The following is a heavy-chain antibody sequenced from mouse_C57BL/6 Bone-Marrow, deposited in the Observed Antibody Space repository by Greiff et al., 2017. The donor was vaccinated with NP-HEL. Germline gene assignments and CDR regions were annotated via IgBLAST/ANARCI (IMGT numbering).Heavy chain of an antibody. CDR2: INPYNGDT. J-gene: IGHJ2*01. CDR3: AREGAYAGY. V-gene: IGHV1-20*01. Sequence: LVESGPELVKPGDSVKISCKASGYSFTGYFMNWVMQSHGKSLEWIGRINPYNGDTFYNQKFKGKATLTVDKSSSTAHMELRSLTSEDSAVYYCAREGAYAGYWGQGTTLTVSS. D-gene: IGHD1-1*01. CDR1: GYSFTGYF.